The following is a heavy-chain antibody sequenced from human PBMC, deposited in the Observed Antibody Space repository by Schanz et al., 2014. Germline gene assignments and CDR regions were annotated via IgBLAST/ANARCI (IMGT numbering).Heavy chain of an antibody. Sequence: EVQLVESGGGLIQPGGSLRLSCAASGFGFSSYGMHWVRQAPGKGLEWVSYVSYGTSYIYYAESVKGRFTISRDNAKNSLYLQMNGLRAEDTAVYYCARVALPGYSSPRDAFDIWGQGTMVNVSS. CDR3: ARVALPGYSSPRDAFDI. CDR2: VSYGTSYI. D-gene: IGHD5-18*01. V-gene: IGHV3-21*01. CDR1: GFGFSSYG. J-gene: IGHJ3*02.